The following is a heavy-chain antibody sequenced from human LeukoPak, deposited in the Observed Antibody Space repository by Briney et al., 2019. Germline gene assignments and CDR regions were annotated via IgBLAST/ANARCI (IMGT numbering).Heavy chain of an antibody. CDR1: GDSFSSYH. Sequence: SETLSLTCTVSGDSFSSYHWSWLRQPPGKGLEWIGYISSSGSTSYNLSLKSRVTISVDTSKNQFSLRLSSVTAADTAVYYCARVGRGDHTWGSYYCDHWGQGTLVSASS. CDR3: ARVGRGDHTWGSYYCDH. CDR2: ISSSGST. J-gene: IGHJ4*02. V-gene: IGHV4-59*01. D-gene: IGHD3-16*01.